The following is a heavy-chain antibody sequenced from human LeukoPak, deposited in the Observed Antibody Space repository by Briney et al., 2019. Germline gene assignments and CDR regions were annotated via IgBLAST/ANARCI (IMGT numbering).Heavy chain of an antibody. CDR3: AKKVVVGATSPYFDFQD. D-gene: IGHD1-26*01. CDR1: GGSISSSSYY. V-gene: IGHV4-39*01. J-gene: IGHJ1*01. CDR2: IYYSGST. Sequence: PSETLSLTCTVSGGSISSSSYYWGWIRQPPGKGLEWIGSIYYSGSTYYNPSLKSRVTISVDTSKNQFSLKLSSVTAADTALYYCAKKVVVGATSPYFDFQDWGQGTLVTVSS.